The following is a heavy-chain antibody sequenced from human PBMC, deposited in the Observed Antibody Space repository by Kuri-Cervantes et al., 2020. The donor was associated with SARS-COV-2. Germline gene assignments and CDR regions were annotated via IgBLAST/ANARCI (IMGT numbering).Heavy chain of an antibody. V-gene: IGHV1-2*02. Sequence: ASVKVSCKASGYTFTGYYMHWVRQAPGQGLEWMGWINPNSGVTNYAQKFQSRVTMTRNTSISTAYTELRRLRSDDTAVYYCARADPPLAYCGGDCRLFDYWGQGTLVTVSS. D-gene: IGHD2-21*02. J-gene: IGHJ4*02. CDR1: GYTFTGYY. CDR3: ARADPPLAYCGGDCRLFDY. CDR2: INPNSGVT.